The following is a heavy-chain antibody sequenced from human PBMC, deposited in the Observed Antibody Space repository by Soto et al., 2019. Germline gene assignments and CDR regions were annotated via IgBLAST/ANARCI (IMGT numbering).Heavy chain of an antibody. Sequence: GVSLRLSCAASGFTFDDYGMSWVRQVPGKGLEWVAGINWNGRTRDYADSVKGRFTISRDTAKNSLYLQMSSLRVEDTALYFCARASPRGRYFDWLIFPLSHWGQGTLVTVSS. CDR2: INWNGRTR. D-gene: IGHD3-9*01. V-gene: IGHV3-20*04. J-gene: IGHJ4*02. CDR1: GFTFDDYG. CDR3: ARASPRGRYFDWLIFPLSH.